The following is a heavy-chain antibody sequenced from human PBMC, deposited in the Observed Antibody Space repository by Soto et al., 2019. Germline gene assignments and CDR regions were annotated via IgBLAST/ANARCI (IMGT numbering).Heavy chain of an antibody. V-gene: IGHV2-26*01. CDR1: GFSLSNARLG. CDR2: IFSNDEK. Sequence: QVTLKESGPVLVKPTETLTLTCTVSGFSLSNARLGVSWIRQPPGKALEWLAHIFSNDEKSYSTSLKSRPTISKDTSKSQVVLTMTNMDPVDTATYYCARISTTAALPDYCGQGTLVTVSS. J-gene: IGHJ4*02. CDR3: ARISTTAALPDY. D-gene: IGHD2-2*01.